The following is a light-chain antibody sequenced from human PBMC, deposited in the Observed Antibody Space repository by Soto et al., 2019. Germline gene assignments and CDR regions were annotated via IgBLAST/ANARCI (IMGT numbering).Light chain of an antibody. CDR1: QDIRSD. V-gene: IGKV1-13*02. CDR2: DAS. J-gene: IGKJ1*01. CDR3: LQYNTYWT. Sequence: AIQMTQSPSSLSASVGDSITITCRASQDIRSDLAWYQQKPGKVPKLLIFDASSLQTGVPSRFSGSGSGTGFTLSICSLPPAEFATYFCLQYNTYWTFGQGTKVDIK.